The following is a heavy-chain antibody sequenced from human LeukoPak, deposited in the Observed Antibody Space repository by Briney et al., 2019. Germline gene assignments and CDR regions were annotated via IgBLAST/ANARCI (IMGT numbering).Heavy chain of an antibody. V-gene: IGHV3-23*01. D-gene: IGHD5-18*01. J-gene: IGHJ4*02. CDR1: GFTFSSYA. CDR2: ISGSGGST. CDR3: AKDLRGYSYTIDY. Sequence: PGGSLRLSCAASGFTFSSYAMSWVRQAPGKGLEWVSAISGSGGSTYYADSVKGRFTISRDNSKNTLYLQMNSPRAEDTAVYYCAKDLRGYSYTIDYWGQGTLVTVSS.